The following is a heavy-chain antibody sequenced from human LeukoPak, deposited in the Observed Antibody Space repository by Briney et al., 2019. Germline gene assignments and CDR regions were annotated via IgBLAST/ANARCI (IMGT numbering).Heavy chain of an antibody. V-gene: IGHV7-4-1*02. Sequence: GASVEVSCKASGYTFTSYAMNWVRQAPGQGLEWMGWINTNTGNPTYAQGFTGRFVFSLDTSVSTAYLQISSLKAEDTAVYYCARGTSACSSTSRYEGDAFDIWGQGTMVTVSS. CDR1: GYTFTSYA. CDR2: INTNTGNP. CDR3: ARGTSACSSTSRYEGDAFDI. J-gene: IGHJ3*02. D-gene: IGHD2-2*01.